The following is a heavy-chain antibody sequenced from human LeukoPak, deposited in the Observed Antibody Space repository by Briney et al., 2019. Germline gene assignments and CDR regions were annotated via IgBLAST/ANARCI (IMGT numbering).Heavy chain of an antibody. Sequence: GGSLRLSCAASGFTFSSYEMNWVRQAPGKVLEWVSYISSSGSTIYYADSVKGRFTISRDNAKNSLYLQMNSLRAEDTAVYYCACSSTSCYLASCQEFDYWGQGTLVTVSS. V-gene: IGHV3-48*03. CDR1: GFTFSSYE. J-gene: IGHJ4*02. D-gene: IGHD2-2*01. CDR2: ISSSGSTI. CDR3: ACSSTSCYLASCQEFDY.